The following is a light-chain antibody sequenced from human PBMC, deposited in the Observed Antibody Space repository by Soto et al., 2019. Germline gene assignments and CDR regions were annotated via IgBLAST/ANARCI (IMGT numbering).Light chain of an antibody. Sequence: QSVLTQPASVSGSPGQSITISCTGTSSDVGGYNYVSWYQQHPGKAPKLMIYDVSNRPSGVSNRFSGSKSGNTASLTISGLQAEDEADYYCSSYTSSSTAPKVFGTGTKVTVL. CDR3: SSYTSSSTAPKV. CDR2: DVS. CDR1: SSDVGGYNY. J-gene: IGLJ1*01. V-gene: IGLV2-14*01.